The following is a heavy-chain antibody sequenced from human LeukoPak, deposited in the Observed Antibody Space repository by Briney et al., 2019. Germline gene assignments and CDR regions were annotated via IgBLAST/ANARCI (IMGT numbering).Heavy chain of an antibody. CDR2: ISYDGSNK. V-gene: IGHV3-30*18. CDR1: GFTFSSYG. CDR3: AKDGADVTMVRGVRPFDY. J-gene: IGHJ4*02. Sequence: PGGSLRLSCAGSGFTFSSYGMHWVRQAPGKGLEWVAVISYDGSNKYYADSVKGRFTISRDNSKNTLFLQMNSLRAEDTAVYYCAKDGADVTMVRGVRPFDYWGQGALVTVSS. D-gene: IGHD3-10*01.